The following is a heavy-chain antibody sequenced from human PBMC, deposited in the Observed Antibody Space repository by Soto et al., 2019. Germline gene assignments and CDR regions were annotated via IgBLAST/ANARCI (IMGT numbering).Heavy chain of an antibody. CDR1: GGSTSSYY. CDR2: IYTSGST. Sequence: SETLSLTCTVSGGSTSSYYWSWIRQPAGKGLEWIGRIYTSGSTNYNPSLKSRVTMSVDTSKNQFSLKLSSVTAADTAVYYCAREWIGVDTARVGYYYYGMDVWGQATTVTVSS. J-gene: IGHJ6*02. V-gene: IGHV4-4*07. CDR3: AREWIGVDTARVGYYYYGMDV. D-gene: IGHD5-18*01.